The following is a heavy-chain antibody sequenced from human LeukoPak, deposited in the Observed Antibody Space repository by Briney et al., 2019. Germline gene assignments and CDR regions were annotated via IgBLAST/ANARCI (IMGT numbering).Heavy chain of an antibody. CDR1: GGTFSSYA. V-gene: IGHV1-69*01. J-gene: IGHJ3*02. CDR2: IIPIFGTA. D-gene: IGHD3-3*01. CDR3: ARPSSAITIFGVVISRGAFDI. Sequence: SVKVSCKASGGTFSSYAISWVRQAPGQGLEWMGGIIPIFGTANYAQKFQGRVTITADESTSTAYMELSSLRSEDTAVYYCARPSSAITIFGVVISRGAFDIWGQGTMVTVSS.